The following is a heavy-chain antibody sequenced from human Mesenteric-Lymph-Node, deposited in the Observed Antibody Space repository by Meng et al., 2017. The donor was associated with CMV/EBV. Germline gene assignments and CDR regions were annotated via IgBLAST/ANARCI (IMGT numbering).Heavy chain of an antibody. CDR2: ISYDGSNK. CDR3: ARERGYSYGNFDY. D-gene: IGHD5-18*01. J-gene: IGHJ4*02. Sequence: GESLKISCAASGFTFSSYAMHWVRQAPGKGLEWVAVISYDGSNKYYADSVKGRFTISRDNSKNTLYLQMNSLRAEDTAVYYCARERGYSYGNFDYWGQGTLVTVPQ. CDR1: GFTFSSYA. V-gene: IGHV3-30-3*01.